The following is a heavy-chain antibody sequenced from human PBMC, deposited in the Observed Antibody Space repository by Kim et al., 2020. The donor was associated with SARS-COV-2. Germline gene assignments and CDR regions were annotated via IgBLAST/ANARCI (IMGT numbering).Heavy chain of an antibody. CDR3: ARGPGYCSGGSCYSNWFDP. V-gene: IGHV4-39*07. CDR2: IYYSGST. J-gene: IGHJ5*02. CDR1: GGSISSSSYY. D-gene: IGHD2-15*01. Sequence: SETLSLTCTVSGGSISSSSYYWGWIRQPPGKGLEWIGSIYYSGSTYYNPSLKSRVTISVDTSKNQFSLKLSSVTAADTAVYYCARGPGYCSGGSCYSNWFDPWGQGTLVTVSS.